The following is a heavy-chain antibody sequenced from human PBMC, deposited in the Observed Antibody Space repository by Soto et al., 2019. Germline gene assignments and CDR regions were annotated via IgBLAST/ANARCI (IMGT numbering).Heavy chain of an antibody. D-gene: IGHD3-22*01. CDR1: GFTFSSYG. CDR2: ISYDGSNK. Sequence: GSLRLSCAASGFTFSSYGMHWVRQAPGKGLEWVAVISYDGSNKYYADSVKGRFTISRDNSKNTLYLQMNSLRAEDTAVYYCAKSVNYYDSSGYFPEFDYWGQGTLVTV. CDR3: AKSVNYYDSSGYFPEFDY. V-gene: IGHV3-30*18. J-gene: IGHJ4*02.